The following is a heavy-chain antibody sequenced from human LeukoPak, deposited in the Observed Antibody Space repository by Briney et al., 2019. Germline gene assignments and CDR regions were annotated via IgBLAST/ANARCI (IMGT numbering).Heavy chain of an antibody. CDR3: ARECLLVWLDY. CDR2: INPNSGGT. CDR1: GYTFTCYY. Sequence: ASVKVSCKASGYTFTCYYMHWVRLAPGQGLEWMGWINPNSGGTNYAQKFQGRVTMTRDTSISTAYMELSRLRSDDTAVYYCARECLLVWLDYWRQGTLVTVSS. J-gene: IGHJ4*02. V-gene: IGHV1-2*02. D-gene: IGHD5/OR15-5a*01.